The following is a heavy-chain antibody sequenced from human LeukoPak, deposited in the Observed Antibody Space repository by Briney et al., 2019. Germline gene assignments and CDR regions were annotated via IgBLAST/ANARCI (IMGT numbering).Heavy chain of an antibody. Sequence: SETLSLTCTVSGGSISSYYWSWIRQPAGKGLEWIGRIYTSGSTNYNPSLKSRVTMSVDTSKNQFSLKLSSVTAADTAVYYCARRVVRGVIIHYYYMDVWGKGTTVTVSS. CDR2: IYTSGST. J-gene: IGHJ6*03. D-gene: IGHD3-10*01. V-gene: IGHV4-4*07. CDR3: ARRVVRGVIIHYYYMDV. CDR1: GGSISSYY.